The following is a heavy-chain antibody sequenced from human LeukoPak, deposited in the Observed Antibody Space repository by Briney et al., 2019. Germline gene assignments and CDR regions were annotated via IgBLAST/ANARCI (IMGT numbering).Heavy chain of an antibody. CDR1: GGTFSSYA. CDR2: IIPIFGTA. V-gene: IGHV1-69*06. J-gene: IGHJ3*02. CDR3: ASDPGGSSSWFRPFFDI. Sequence: SVKVSCKASGGTFSSYAISWVRQAPGQGLEWMGGIIPIFGTANYAQKFQGRVTITADKSTSTAYMELSSLRSEDTAVYYCASDPGGSSSWFRPFFDIWGQGTTVTVSS. D-gene: IGHD6-13*01.